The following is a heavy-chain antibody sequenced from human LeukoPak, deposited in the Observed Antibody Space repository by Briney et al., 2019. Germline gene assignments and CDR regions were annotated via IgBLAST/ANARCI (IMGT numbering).Heavy chain of an antibody. J-gene: IGHJ4*02. CDR1: GFTVSSNY. Sequence: GGSLRLSCAASGFTVSSNYMSWVRQAPGKGLEWVSVIYSGGSTYYADSVKGRFTISRDNSKNTLYLQMNSLRAEDTAVYYCANTYYDFWGGYDYWGQGTLVTVSS. CDR3: ANTYYDFWGGYDY. V-gene: IGHV3-53*01. D-gene: IGHD3-3*01. CDR2: IYSGGST.